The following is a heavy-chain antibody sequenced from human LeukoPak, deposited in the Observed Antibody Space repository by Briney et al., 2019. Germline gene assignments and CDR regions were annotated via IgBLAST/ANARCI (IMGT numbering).Heavy chain of an antibody. CDR1: GYSFTAYY. J-gene: IGHJ5*02. CDR2: IIPDSGGT. CDR3: ATACGGKSCHLSA. D-gene: IGHD2-15*01. V-gene: IGHV1-2*02. Sequence: ASVKVSCKTSGYSFTAYYIHWVRQAPGQGLEWMGWIIPDSGGTKYGQRFQGRVTVTRDTSIRTAYMELNNLRYDDTAVYYCATACGGKSCHLSAWGQGTLVTVSS.